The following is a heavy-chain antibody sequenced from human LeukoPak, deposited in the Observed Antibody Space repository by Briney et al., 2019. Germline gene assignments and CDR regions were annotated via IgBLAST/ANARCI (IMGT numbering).Heavy chain of an antibody. CDR1: GFNFSIYS. J-gene: IGHJ4*02. D-gene: IGHD2-15*01. V-gene: IGHV3-48*01. CDR3: AKGPVCGGSCYHPAYYFDY. CDR2: ITRSSTTI. Sequence: GGSLRLSCAASGFNFSIYSMNWVRQAPGKGLEWVSYITRSSTTIYYADSVKGRFTISRDNSENTLYLQMNSLRAEDTAVYYCAKGPVCGGSCYHPAYYFDYWGQGTLVTVSS.